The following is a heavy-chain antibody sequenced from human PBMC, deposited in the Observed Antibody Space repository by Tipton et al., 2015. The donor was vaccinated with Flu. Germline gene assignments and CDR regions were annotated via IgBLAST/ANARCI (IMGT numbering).Heavy chain of an antibody. J-gene: IGHJ4*02. CDR2: INHSGST. V-gene: IGHV4-34*01. D-gene: IGHD6-13*01. Sequence: TLSLTCAVYGGSFSGYYWSWIRQPPGKGLEWIGEINHSGSTNYNPALKNQVTISVDTSKNQFSLKLSSVTATGTAVYYCARVTIGYSSIWYIGGVSDYWVQETLVTVSS. CDR3: ARVTIGYSSIWYIGGVSDY. CDR1: GGSFSGYY.